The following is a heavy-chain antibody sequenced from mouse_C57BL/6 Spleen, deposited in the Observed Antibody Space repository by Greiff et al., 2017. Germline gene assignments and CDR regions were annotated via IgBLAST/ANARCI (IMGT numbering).Heavy chain of an antibody. Sequence: EVKLQESGPGLVKPSQSLSLTCSVTGYSITSGYYWNWIRQFPGNKLEWMGYISYDGSNNYNPSLKNRISITRDTSKNQFFLKLNSVTTEDTATYYCARAYSNYLFAYWGQGTLVTVSA. V-gene: IGHV3-6*01. J-gene: IGHJ3*01. D-gene: IGHD2-5*01. CDR1: GYSITSGYY. CDR3: ARAYSNYLFAY. CDR2: ISYDGSN.